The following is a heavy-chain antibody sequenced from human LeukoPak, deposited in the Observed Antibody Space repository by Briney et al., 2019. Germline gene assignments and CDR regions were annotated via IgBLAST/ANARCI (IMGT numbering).Heavy chain of an antibody. CDR3: ARGRTYYYDSSGYYYKFDAFDI. D-gene: IGHD3-22*01. J-gene: IGHJ3*02. CDR2: INPNSGGT. V-gene: IGHV1-2*06. Sequence: ASVKVSCKASGYTFTGYYMHWVRQAPGQGLEWMGRINPNSGGTNYAQKFQGRVTMTRDTSISTAYMELSSLRSEDTAVYYCARGRTYYYDSSGYYYKFDAFDIWGQGTMVTVSS. CDR1: GYTFTGYY.